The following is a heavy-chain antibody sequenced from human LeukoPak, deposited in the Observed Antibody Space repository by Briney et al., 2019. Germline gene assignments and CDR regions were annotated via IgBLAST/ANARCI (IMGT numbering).Heavy chain of an antibody. CDR3: AAPKFYGSGSSLDY. J-gene: IGHJ4*02. CDR1: VFTFTSSA. V-gene: IGHV1-58*01. CDR2: IVVGSGNT. Sequence: TSVKGSCKASVFTFTSSAVQWVRQARGHRLEWIGWIVVGSGNTNYAQKFQERVTITRDMSTSTAYMELSSLRSEDTAVYYCAAPKFYGSGSSLDYWGQGTLVTVSS. D-gene: IGHD3-10*01.